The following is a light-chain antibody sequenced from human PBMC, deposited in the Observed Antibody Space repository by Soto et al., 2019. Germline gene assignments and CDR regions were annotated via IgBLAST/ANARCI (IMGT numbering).Light chain of an antibody. J-gene: IGLJ1*01. V-gene: IGLV1-40*01. Sequence: QSVLTQPPSASGAPGQKVTISCTGSSSNIGAGYDVHWYQQLPGTAPKLLIYGNSNRPSGVPDRFSGSKSGTSTTLAITGLLAEDEGDYYCQSYVWSLSDRYFFGTGTKLTVL. CDR3: QSYVWSLSDRYF. CDR2: GNS. CDR1: SSNIGAGYD.